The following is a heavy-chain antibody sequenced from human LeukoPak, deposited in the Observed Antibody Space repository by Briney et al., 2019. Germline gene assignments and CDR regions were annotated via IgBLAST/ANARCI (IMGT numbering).Heavy chain of an antibody. V-gene: IGHV5-51*01. CDR3: ARPAYLGYCSSTSCHDAFDI. J-gene: IGHJ3*02. Sequence: KRGGSLQISCQGSGSSFTSYWIGWVRQLPGKGLEGMGIIYPGDSDTRYSPSFQGQVTISADKSSRTCYCEGRHLKASDTAMYYCARPAYLGYCSSTSCHDAFDIWGQGTMVTVSS. CDR2: IYPGDSDT. D-gene: IGHD2-2*01. CDR1: GSSFTSYW.